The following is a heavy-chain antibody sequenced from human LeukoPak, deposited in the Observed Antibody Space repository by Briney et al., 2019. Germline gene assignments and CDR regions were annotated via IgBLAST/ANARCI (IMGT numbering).Heavy chain of an antibody. J-gene: IGHJ2*01. CDR3: AKGSSYSFGYWYFDL. D-gene: IGHD5-18*01. Sequence: GGSLRLSCAASGFTFDDYAMHWVRQAPGKGLEWVSGISWSSGSVGYADSVKGRFTISRDNAKNSLYLQMSSLRAEDMALYFCAKGSSYSFGYWYFDLWGRGTLVTVSS. V-gene: IGHV3-9*03. CDR1: GFTFDDYA. CDR2: ISWSSGSV.